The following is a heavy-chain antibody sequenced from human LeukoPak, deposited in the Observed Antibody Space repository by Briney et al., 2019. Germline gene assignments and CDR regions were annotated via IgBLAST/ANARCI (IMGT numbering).Heavy chain of an antibody. CDR2: IYYSGST. J-gene: IGHJ4*02. CDR3: ARVEYSSSTRIFDY. V-gene: IGHV4-61*05. CDR1: GYSISSGYY. D-gene: IGHD6-6*01. Sequence: PSETLSLTCTVSGYSISSGYYWGWIRQPPGKGLEWIGYIYYSGSTNYNPSLKSRVTISVDTSKNQFSLKLSSVTAADTAVYYCARVEYSSSTRIFDYWGQGTLVTVSS.